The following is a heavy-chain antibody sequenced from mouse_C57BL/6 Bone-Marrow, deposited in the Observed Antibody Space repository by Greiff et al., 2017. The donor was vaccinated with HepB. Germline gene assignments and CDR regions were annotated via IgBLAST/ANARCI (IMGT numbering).Heavy chain of an antibody. V-gene: IGHV2-2*01. D-gene: IGHD1-1*01. CDR2: IWSGGST. CDR3: ARSPPYYGSSYDWYFDV. CDR1: GFSLTSYG. J-gene: IGHJ1*03. Sequence: VQGVESGPGLVQPSQSLSITCTVSGFSLTSYGVHWVRQSPGKGLEWLGVIWSGGSTDYNAAFISRLSISKDNSKSQVFFKMNSLQADDTAIYYCARSPPYYGSSYDWYFDVWGTGTTVTVSS.